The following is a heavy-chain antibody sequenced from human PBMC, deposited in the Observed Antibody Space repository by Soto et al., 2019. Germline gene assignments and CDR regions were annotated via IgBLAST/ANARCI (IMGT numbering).Heavy chain of an antibody. V-gene: IGHV3-23*01. Sequence: GGSLRLSCAASGFTFSNYAMSWVRQAPWKGLEWVSGISASGRDTYYADSVKDRFTISRDNSKNTVYLQVNSLRADDTAIYYCAKGKSSGWYYFDYWGQGTPVTVSS. D-gene: IGHD6-19*01. CDR2: ISASGRDT. CDR3: AKGKSSGWYYFDY. CDR1: GFTFSNYA. J-gene: IGHJ4*02.